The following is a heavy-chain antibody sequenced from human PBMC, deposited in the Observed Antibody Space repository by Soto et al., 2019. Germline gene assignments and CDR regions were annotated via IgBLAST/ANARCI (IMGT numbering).Heavy chain of an antibody. D-gene: IGHD3-10*01. CDR2: IYYSGST. CDR1: GGSISSGDYY. V-gene: IGHV4-30-4*01. Sequence: QVQLQESGPGLVKPSQTLSLTCTVSGGSISSGDYYWSWIRQPPGKGLQWIGYIYYSGSTYYNPSLKSRVTKQVDTSENQVYLTLSSVTAADSAVYYCARELGPSGDYWGQGTLVTVSS. J-gene: IGHJ4*02. CDR3: ARELGPSGDY.